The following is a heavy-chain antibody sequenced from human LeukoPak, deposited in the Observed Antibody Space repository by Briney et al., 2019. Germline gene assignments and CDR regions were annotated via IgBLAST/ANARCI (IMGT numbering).Heavy chain of an antibody. CDR2: IYSGGRT. V-gene: IGHV3-53*01. D-gene: IGHD3-22*01. CDR3: AREGQDSSGYKHFDY. CDR1: GFTVSSNY. J-gene: IGHJ4*02. Sequence: GGSLRLSCAASGFTVSSNYMSWVRQAPGKGLEWVSVIYSGGRTYYADSVKGRFPISRDNSKNTLYLQMNSLRAEDTAVYYCAREGQDSSGYKHFDYWGQGTLVTVSS.